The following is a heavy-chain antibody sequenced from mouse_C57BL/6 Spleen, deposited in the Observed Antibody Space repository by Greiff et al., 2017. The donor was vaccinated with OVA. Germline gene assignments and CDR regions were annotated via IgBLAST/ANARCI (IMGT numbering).Heavy chain of an antibody. CDR3: TALYSNYYAMDY. J-gene: IGHJ4*01. CDR1: GFTFSNYW. CDR2: IRLKSDNYAT. D-gene: IGHD2-5*01. Sequence: EVKLMESGGGLVQPGGSMKLSCVASGFTFSNYWMNWVRQSPEKGLEWVAQIRLKSDNYATHYAESVKGRFTISRDDSKSSVYLQMNNLRAEDTGIYYCTALYSNYYAMDYWGQGTSVTVSS. V-gene: IGHV6-3*01.